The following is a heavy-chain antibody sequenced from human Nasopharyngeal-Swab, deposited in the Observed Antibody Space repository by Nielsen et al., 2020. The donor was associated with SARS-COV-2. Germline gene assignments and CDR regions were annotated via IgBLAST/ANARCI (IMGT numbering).Heavy chain of an antibody. Sequence: GGSLTPSSVVPGLRFTYAWMSWVRQAPGKGPEWVGRILSKKDGEKTDYTAPVKGRITISRDDRENTLYLQMSSLRIEDTGTYYCITDQEYFDGGGMRADFWGQGTLVTVSS. V-gene: IGHV3-15*01. CDR1: GLRFTYAW. J-gene: IGHJ4*02. CDR2: ILSKKDGEKT. D-gene: IGHD2/OR15-2a*01. CDR3: ITDQEYFDGGGMRADF.